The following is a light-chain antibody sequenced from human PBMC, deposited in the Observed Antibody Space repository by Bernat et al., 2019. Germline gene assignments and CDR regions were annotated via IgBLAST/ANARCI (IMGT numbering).Light chain of an antibody. CDR1: SSDVGSYNH. J-gene: IGLJ1*01. CDR2: EVT. CDR3: CSFATSITYV. V-gene: IGLV2-23*02. Sequence: QSALTQPASVSGSPGQSITISCTGTSSDVGSYNHVSWYQQHPGKAPKLMIYEVTKRPSGVSDRFSGSKSGDTASLTISGLQADDEADYYCCSFATSITYVFGTGTKVTVL.